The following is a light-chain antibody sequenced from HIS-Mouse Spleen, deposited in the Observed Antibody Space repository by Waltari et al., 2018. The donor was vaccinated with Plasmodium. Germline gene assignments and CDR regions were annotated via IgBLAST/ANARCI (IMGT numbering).Light chain of an antibody. CDR1: KLVDKY. CDR2: QHS. V-gene: IGLV3-1*01. J-gene: IGLJ2*01. Sequence: SYELTQPPSVSVSPGQTASITSSVDKLVDKYPYWYQQKPGQSPVLVIYQHSKLPSGIPDRFSGSNSGNTATLTISGTQAMDEADYYCQAWDSSTVVFGGGTKLTVL. CDR3: QAWDSSTVV.